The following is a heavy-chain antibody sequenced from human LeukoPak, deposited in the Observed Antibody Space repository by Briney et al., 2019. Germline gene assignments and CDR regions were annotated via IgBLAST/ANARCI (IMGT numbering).Heavy chain of an antibody. CDR1: GFTFSSYS. CDR2: ISSSSSTI. Sequence: GGSLRLSCAASGFTFSSYSMNWVRQAPGKGLEWVSYISSSSSTIYYADSVKGRFTISRDNAKNSLYLQMNSLRAEDTAVYYCARDGRIAARPNWFDPWGQGTLVTVSS. D-gene: IGHD6-6*01. V-gene: IGHV3-48*01. J-gene: IGHJ5*02. CDR3: ARDGRIAARPNWFDP.